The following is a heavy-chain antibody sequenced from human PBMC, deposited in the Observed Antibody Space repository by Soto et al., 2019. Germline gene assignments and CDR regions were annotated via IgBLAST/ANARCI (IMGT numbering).Heavy chain of an antibody. J-gene: IGHJ4*02. Sequence: PSETLSLTCTVSGGSISIYYWSWIRQPPGKGLEWIGYIYYSGSTNYNPSLKSRVTISVDTSKNQFSLKLSSVTAADTAVYYCTIVCTYDFWSGYHMGDNFDYWGQGTLVTVSS. CDR1: GGSISIYY. CDR3: TIVCTYDFWSGYHMGDNFDY. D-gene: IGHD3-3*01. CDR2: IYYSGST. V-gene: IGHV4-59*01.